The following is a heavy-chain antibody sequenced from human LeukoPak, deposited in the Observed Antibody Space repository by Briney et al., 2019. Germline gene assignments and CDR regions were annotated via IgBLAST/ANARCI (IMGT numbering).Heavy chain of an antibody. CDR1: GYTFTSYD. D-gene: IGHD6-13*01. J-gene: IGHJ6*03. CDR2: MNPNSGNT. CDR3: ARGKSQLSRFYLLSYSTRSYYYMDV. Sequence: GASVKVSCKASGYTFTSYDINWVRQATGQGLEWMGWMNPNSGNTGYAQKFQGRVTMTRNTSISTAYMELSSLRSEDTAVYYCARGKSQLSRFYLLSYSTRSYYYMDVWGKGTTVTISS. V-gene: IGHV1-8*01.